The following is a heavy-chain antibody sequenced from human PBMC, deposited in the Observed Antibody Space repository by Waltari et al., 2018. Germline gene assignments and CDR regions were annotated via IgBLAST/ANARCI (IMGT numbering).Heavy chain of an antibody. J-gene: IGHJ3*01. V-gene: IGHV4-39*01. CDR3: ATYIGASVGTAAFDV. CDR1: GGSIDTPKHY. D-gene: IGHD5-12*01. Sequence: QLQLQESGPGPVKPSETLSLTCSVSGGSIDTPKHYWSWIPQPPRQGLEWSGTISYAGTTYTNPSLRSRLTMSRDTSKNQLSLTLGSTTAADTAVYYCATYIGASVGTAAFDVWGQGTMVTVSS. CDR2: ISYAGTT.